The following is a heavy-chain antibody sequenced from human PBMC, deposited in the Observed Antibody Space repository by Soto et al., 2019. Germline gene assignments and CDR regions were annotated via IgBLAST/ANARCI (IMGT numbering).Heavy chain of an antibody. CDR3: AGVNSGYDFGAFDI. J-gene: IGHJ3*02. CDR2: ISAYNGNT. CDR1: GYTFTSYG. V-gene: IGHV1-18*01. D-gene: IGHD5-12*01. Sequence: WASVKVSCKASGYTFTSYGISWVRQAPGQGLEWMGWISAYNGNTNYAQKLQGRVTMTTDTSTSTAYMELRSLRSDDTAVYYCAGVNSGYDFGAFDIWGQGTMVTVSS.